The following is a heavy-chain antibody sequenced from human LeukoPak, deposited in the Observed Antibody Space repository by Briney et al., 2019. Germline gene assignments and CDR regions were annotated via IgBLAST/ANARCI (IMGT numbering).Heavy chain of an antibody. Sequence: KSSETLSLTCTVSGGSISPYCWSWIRQPPGKGLQWIGYLYYTGNTNYNPSLKSRVTISVDTSKNQFSLKLNSVTAADTAVYYCARLRLRYTRNGDSTSYEVFDIWGQGTVVTVSS. CDR3: ARLRLRYTRNGDSTSYEVFDI. D-gene: IGHD2-21*01. J-gene: IGHJ3*02. CDR1: GGSISPYC. V-gene: IGHV4-59*01. CDR2: LYYTGNT.